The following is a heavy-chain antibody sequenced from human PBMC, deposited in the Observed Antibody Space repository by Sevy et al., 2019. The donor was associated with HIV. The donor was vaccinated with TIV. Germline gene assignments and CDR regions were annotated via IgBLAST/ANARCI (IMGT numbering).Heavy chain of an antibody. D-gene: IGHD2-8*01. CDR3: ARDPRMYGDYLLAYFDY. Sequence: GGSLRLSCAASGFTPSTYGMHWVRQAPGKGLEWVAVIVYDGSNKYYADSVKGRFTISRDNSKNTLFLQMYSLRAEDTAVYYCARDPRMYGDYLLAYFDYWGQGTLVTVSS. CDR2: IVYDGSNK. CDR1: GFTPSTYG. J-gene: IGHJ4*02. V-gene: IGHV3-33*01.